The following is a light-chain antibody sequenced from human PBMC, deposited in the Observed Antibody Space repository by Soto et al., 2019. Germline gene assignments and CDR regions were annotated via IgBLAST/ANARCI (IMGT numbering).Light chain of an antibody. V-gene: IGKV1-5*03. CDR1: QTISSW. Sequence: DIQMTQSPSTLPGSVGVRVTITCRASQTISSWLAWYQQKPGKAPKLLIYKASTLKNGVPSRFSGSGSGTEFALTISSLQPDDFATYYCQHYNSYAEAFGQGTKVELK. CDR3: QHYNSYAEA. CDR2: KAS. J-gene: IGKJ1*01.